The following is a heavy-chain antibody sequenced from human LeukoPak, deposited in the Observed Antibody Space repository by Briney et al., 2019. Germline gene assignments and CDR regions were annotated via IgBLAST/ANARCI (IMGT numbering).Heavy chain of an antibody. J-gene: IGHJ4*02. Sequence: SETLSLTCTVSGGSISSSSYYWGWIRQPPGKGLEWVGSIYYSGSTYYNPSLKSRVTISVDTSKNQFSLKLSSVTAADTAVYYCARLGLGSGYYYGWGQGTLVTVSS. CDR2: IYYSGST. D-gene: IGHD3-22*01. V-gene: IGHV4-39*01. CDR3: ARLGLGSGYYYG. CDR1: GGSISSSSYY.